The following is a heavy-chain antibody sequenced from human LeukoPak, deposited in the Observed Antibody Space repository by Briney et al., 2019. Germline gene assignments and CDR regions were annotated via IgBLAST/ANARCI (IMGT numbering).Heavy chain of an antibody. V-gene: IGHV3-74*03. Sequence: GGSLRLSCAASGLTFSTYWMHWVRQAPGKGLAWVARINPDGSIRTYANSVQGRVTISRDTAKDTLFLQMNSLRAEDTAVYYCAREARVGGALQYWGQGTPVTVSS. CDR1: GLTFSTYW. CDR3: AREARVGGALQY. J-gene: IGHJ4*02. CDR2: INPDGSIR. D-gene: IGHD1-26*01.